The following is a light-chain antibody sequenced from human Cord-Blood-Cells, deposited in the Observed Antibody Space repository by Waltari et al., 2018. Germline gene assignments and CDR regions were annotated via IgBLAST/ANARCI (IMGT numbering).Light chain of an antibody. J-gene: IGLJ3*02. CDR1: SSDVRGYNY. CDR3: SSYTSSSTLV. Sequence: QSALTQPASVSGSPGQSITIPCTGTSSDVRGYNYVSWYQQHPGKAPKLMIYEVSNRPSGVSNRFSGSKSGNTASLTISGLQAEDEADYYCSSYTSSSTLVFGGGTKLTVL. CDR2: EVS. V-gene: IGLV2-14*01.